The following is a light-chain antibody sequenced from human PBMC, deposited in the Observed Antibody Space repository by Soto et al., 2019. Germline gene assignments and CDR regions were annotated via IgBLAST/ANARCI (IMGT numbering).Light chain of an antibody. J-gene: IGKJ5*01. V-gene: IGKV3D-20*02. Sequence: EIVMTQSPATLSVSPGERATLSCRASQSVGSIYLAWYQQKPGQAPRLLIHGASNRASGIPARFSGSGSGTDYTLTISSLESEDFAVHYCQQRSSWQITFGQGTRLEIK. CDR3: QQRSSWQIT. CDR1: QSVGSIY. CDR2: GAS.